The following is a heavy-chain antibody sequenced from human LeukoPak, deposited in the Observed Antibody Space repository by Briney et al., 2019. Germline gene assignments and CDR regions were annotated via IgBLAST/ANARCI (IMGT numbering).Heavy chain of an antibody. CDR2: IWYGGINK. V-gene: IGHV3-33*01. CDR1: GFTFSSYG. Sequence: GGSLRLSCAASGFTFSSYGTHWVRQAPGKGLEWVAVIWYGGINKHYADSVKGRFTISRDNSKNTLDLQMNSLRAEDTAVYHCARDRGYSNGPADNWGQGTLVTVSS. J-gene: IGHJ4*02. D-gene: IGHD6-25*01. CDR3: ARDRGYSNGPADN.